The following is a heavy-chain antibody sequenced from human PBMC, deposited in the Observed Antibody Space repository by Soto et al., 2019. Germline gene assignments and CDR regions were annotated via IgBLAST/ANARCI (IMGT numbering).Heavy chain of an antibody. Sequence: GGSLRLSCEASGFTFRSSAMGWVRQAPGKGVAWASGISCCGGTTSYADSVRGRFIIARDGSKNTLYLQMKSLRGEDTARYYCAKADGQQWLLPQLQSCGQGYLVAVSS. V-gene: IGHV3-23*01. CDR1: GFTFRSSA. CDR3: AKADGQQWLLPQLQS. J-gene: IGHJ5*02. CDR2: ISCCGGTT. D-gene: IGHD6-19*01.